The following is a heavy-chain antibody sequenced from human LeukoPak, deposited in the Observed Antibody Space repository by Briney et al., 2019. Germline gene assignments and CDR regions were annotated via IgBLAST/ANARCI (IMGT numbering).Heavy chain of an antibody. CDR1: GGTFSSYA. CDR3: ARAGAALNWFNP. J-gene: IGHJ5*02. V-gene: IGHV1-69*04. Sequence: ASVKVSCKASGGTFSSYAISWVRQAPGQGLEWMGRIIPILGIANYAQKFQGRVTITADKSTSTAYMELSSLRSEDTAVYYCARAGAALNWFNPWGQGTLVTVSS. CDR2: IIPILGIA. D-gene: IGHD6-6*01.